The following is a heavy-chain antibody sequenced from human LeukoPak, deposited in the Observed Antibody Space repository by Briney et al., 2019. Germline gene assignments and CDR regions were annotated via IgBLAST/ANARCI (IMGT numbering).Heavy chain of an antibody. Sequence: SETLSLTCTVSGGSISSGGYYWSWIRQHPGKGLEWIGYIYYSGSTYYNPSLKSRATISVDMSKNQFSLKLSSVTAADTAVYYCARDPGGRNWFDPWGLGTLDTVSS. CDR1: GGSISSGGYY. J-gene: IGHJ5*02. D-gene: IGHD3-10*01. V-gene: IGHV4-31*03. CDR2: IYYSGST. CDR3: ARDPGGRNWFDP.